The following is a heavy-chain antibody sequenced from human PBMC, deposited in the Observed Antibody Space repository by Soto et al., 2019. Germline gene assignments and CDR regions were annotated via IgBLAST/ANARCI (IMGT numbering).Heavy chain of an antibody. D-gene: IGHD2-2*01. CDR3: ARRISEAGTGLTVVPAAHDAFDI. CDR2: IYPGDSDT. J-gene: IGHJ3*02. CDR1: GYSFTSYW. Sequence: GESLKISCKGSGYSFTSYWIGWVRQMPGKGLEWMGIIYPGDSDTRYSPSFQGQVTISADKSIGTAYLHWSSLKASDTAMYYCARRISEAGTGLTVVPAAHDAFDIWGQGTMVTVSS. V-gene: IGHV5-51*01.